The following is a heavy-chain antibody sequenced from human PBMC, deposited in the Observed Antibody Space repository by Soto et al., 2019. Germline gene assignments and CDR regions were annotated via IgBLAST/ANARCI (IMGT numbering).Heavy chain of an antibody. CDR2: ISAYNGNT. Sequence: ASVKVSCKASGGTFSSYGISWVRQAPGQGLEWMGWISAYNGNTNYAQKLRGRVTMTTDTSTSTAYMELRSLRSDDTAVYYCARDALSWIQLYDYWGQGTLVTVSS. CDR3: ARDALSWIQLYDY. V-gene: IGHV1-18*01. D-gene: IGHD5-18*01. J-gene: IGHJ4*02. CDR1: GGTFSSYG.